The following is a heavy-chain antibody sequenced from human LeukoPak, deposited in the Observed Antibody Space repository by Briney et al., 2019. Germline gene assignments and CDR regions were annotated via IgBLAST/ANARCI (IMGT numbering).Heavy chain of an antibody. CDR2: IYYSGST. J-gene: IGHJ6*03. D-gene: IGHD4-17*01. V-gene: IGHV4-39*01. Sequence: SETLSLTCTVSGGSISSSSYYWGWIRQPPGKGLEWIGSIYYSGSTYYNPSLKSRVTISVDTSKNQFSLKLSSVTAADTAVYYCASYRNYYYYYMDVWGKGTTVTISS. CDR1: GGSISSSSYY. CDR3: ASYRNYYYYYMDV.